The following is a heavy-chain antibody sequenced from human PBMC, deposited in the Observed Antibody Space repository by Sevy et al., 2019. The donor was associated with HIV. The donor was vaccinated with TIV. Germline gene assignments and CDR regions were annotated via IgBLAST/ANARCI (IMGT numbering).Heavy chain of an antibody. CDR3: AKPPSNHDVLHYYGMDV. J-gene: IGHJ6*02. CDR2: ISFSGVAT. V-gene: IGHV3-23*01. D-gene: IGHD3-10*02. CDR1: GFTFGSYG. Sequence: GGSLRLSCVGSGFTFGSYGVSWVRQPPGKGLEWVSSISFSGVATFYADSVRGRFTISRDNSKNILYLQMNSLRAEDTAVYYCAKPPSNHDVLHYYGMDVWGQGTTVTVSS.